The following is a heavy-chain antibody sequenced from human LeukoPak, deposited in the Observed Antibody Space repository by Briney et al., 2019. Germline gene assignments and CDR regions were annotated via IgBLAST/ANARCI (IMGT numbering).Heavy chain of an antibody. CDR1: GYTFTSYY. CDR2: INPSGGST. Sequence: ASVKVSCKASGYTFTSYYMHWVRQAPGQGLEWMGKINPSGGSTTYAQKFQGRVTMTTDTSTSTAYMELRSLKSDDTAVYYCASLKNYYDSSGYLVTDAFDIWGQGTMVTVSS. D-gene: IGHD3-22*01. V-gene: IGHV1-46*01. CDR3: ASLKNYYDSSGYLVTDAFDI. J-gene: IGHJ3*02.